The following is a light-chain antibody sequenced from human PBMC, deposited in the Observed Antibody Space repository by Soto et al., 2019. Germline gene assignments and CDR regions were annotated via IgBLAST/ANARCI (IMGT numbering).Light chain of an antibody. CDR2: TAS. V-gene: IGKV1-39*01. CDR3: QQTYTFPWT. CDR1: RGISDY. J-gene: IGKJ1*01. Sequence: DIRMTQSPSSLSASVGDTVTITCRASRGISDYLSWFQHKPGEAPKLLIYTASSLQGGVPLRFSGAGSRTDFSLTISGLPPEDSATYYCQQTYTFPWTFGQGTRVDIK.